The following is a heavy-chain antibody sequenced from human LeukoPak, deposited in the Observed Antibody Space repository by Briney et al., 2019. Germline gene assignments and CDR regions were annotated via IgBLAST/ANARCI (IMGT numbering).Heavy chain of an antibody. CDR2: ISWNSGSI. J-gene: IGHJ4*02. Sequence: GGSLRLSCAASGFTFDDYAMHWVRQAPGKGLEWVSGISWNSGSIGYADSVKGRFTISRDNAKNSLYLQMNSLRAEDTALYYCAKGRSGSSFDYWGQGTLVTVYS. CDR3: AKGRSGSSFDY. V-gene: IGHV3-9*01. CDR1: GFTFDDYA.